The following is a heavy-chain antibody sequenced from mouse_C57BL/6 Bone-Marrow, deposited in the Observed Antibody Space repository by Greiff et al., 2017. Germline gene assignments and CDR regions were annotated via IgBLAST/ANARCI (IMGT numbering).Heavy chain of an antibody. CDR1: GYTFTSYW. D-gene: IGHD2-12*01. Sequence: VQLQQPGAELVKPGASVKLSCKASGYTFTSYWMHWVTQRPGRGLEWIGRIDPNSGGTKYNEKFKCKATLTVDKPSSTAYMQLSSLTSEDSAVYYCAGSWADPQLRRVFAYWGQGTLVTVSA. V-gene: IGHV1-72*01. J-gene: IGHJ3*01. CDR3: AGSWADPQLRRVFAY. CDR2: IDPNSGGT.